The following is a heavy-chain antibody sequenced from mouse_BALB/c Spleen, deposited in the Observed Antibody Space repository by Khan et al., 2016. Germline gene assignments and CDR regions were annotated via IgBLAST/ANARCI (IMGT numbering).Heavy chain of an antibody. CDR3: ARWVITTNFDY. CDR1: GYTFTNYG. V-gene: IGHV9-3*02. Sequence: QIQLVQSGPELKKPGETVKISCKASGYTFTNYGMNWVKQAPGKGLKWMGWINTNTGEPTYAEEFKGRFAFSLATSASTAYLQINNLKNEDTATYFCARWVITTNFDYWGQGTTLTVSS. J-gene: IGHJ2*01. CDR2: INTNTGEP. D-gene: IGHD2-4*01.